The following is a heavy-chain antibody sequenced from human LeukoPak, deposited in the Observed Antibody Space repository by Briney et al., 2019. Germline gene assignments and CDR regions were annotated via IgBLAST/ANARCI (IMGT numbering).Heavy chain of an antibody. CDR3: VANGWYALDI. CDR1: GGSISSTNW. J-gene: IGHJ3*02. V-gene: IGHV4-4*02. Sequence: SGTLSLTCAVSGGSISSTNWWSWVRQSPGKGLEWIREIYHSGSTNYKPSLRSRVTISVDKSENQFSLNLSSVTAADTAVYYCVANGWYALDIWGQGTMVTVSS. CDR2: IYHSGST. D-gene: IGHD6-19*01.